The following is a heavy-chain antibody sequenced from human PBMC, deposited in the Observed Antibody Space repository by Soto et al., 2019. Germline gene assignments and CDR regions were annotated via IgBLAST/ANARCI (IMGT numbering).Heavy chain of an antibody. CDR1: GYSFTAYW. Sequence: GESLAISCQASGYSFTAYWITWVRQMPGRGLEWMATIDPSDSYVDYSPSFRGHVTFSVDRSITTVYLQWNSLKASDSAMYFCTRRASSSVYHFDFWGQGALVTVSS. CDR2: IDPSDSYV. CDR3: TRRASSSVYHFDF. V-gene: IGHV5-10-1*01. J-gene: IGHJ4*02. D-gene: IGHD2-2*01.